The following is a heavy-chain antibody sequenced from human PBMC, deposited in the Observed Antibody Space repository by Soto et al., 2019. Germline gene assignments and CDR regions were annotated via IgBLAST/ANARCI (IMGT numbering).Heavy chain of an antibody. CDR2: ISAYNGNT. CDR3: ARSGYYDSSGYYGALFGY. V-gene: IGHV1-18*01. J-gene: IGHJ4*02. D-gene: IGHD3-22*01. CDR1: GYTFTSYG. Sequence: QVQLVQSGAEVKKPGASVKVSCKASGYTFTSYGISWVRQAPGQGLEWMGWISAYNGNTNYAQKLQGRVTVTTDTSTSTAYMELRSLRSDDTAVYYCARSGYYDSSGYYGALFGYWGQGTLVTVSS.